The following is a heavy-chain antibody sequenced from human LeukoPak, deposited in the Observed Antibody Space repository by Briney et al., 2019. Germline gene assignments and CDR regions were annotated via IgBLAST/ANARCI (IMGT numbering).Heavy chain of an antibody. CDR1: GGSISSYY. D-gene: IGHD4-17*01. CDR3: ARADDDYGDYGLQVDY. J-gene: IGHJ4*02. Sequence: SETLSLTCTVSGGSISSYYWSWIRQPPGNGLEWIGYIYYSGSTNYNPSLKSRVTISVDTSKNQFSLKLSSVTAADTAVYYCARADDDYGDYGLQVDYWGQGTLVTVSS. CDR2: IYYSGST. V-gene: IGHV4-59*01.